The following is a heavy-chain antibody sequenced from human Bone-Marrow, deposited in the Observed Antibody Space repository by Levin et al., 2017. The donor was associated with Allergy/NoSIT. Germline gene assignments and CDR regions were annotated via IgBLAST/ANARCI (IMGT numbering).Heavy chain of an antibody. CDR1: GYTFSGYF. V-gene: IGHV1-2*02. CDR2: INSNTGGT. Sequence: VASVKVSCKASGYTFSGYFMHWVRQAPGQGLEWMGWINSNTGGTNYPQNFQGRVTMTRDTSISTVFMELSGLRSDDTAVYYCVRACAGDCYPHDGFDLWGQGTMVTVSA. D-gene: IGHD2-21*02. J-gene: IGHJ3*01. CDR3: VRACAGDCYPHDGFDL.